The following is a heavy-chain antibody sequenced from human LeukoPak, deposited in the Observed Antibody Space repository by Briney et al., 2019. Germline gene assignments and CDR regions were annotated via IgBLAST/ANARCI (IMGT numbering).Heavy chain of an antibody. CDR1: GFTFSSYS. D-gene: IGHD3-22*01. V-gene: IGHV3-21*01. J-gene: IGHJ4*02. CDR3: ARDGAYYDSSGSDY. Sequence: GGSLRLSCAASGFTFSSYSMNWVRQAPGKGLEWVSSISSSSSYIYYADSVKGRFTISRDNAKNSLYLQMNSLRAEDTAVYYCARDGAYYDSSGSDYWGQGTLVTVSS. CDR2: ISSSSSYI.